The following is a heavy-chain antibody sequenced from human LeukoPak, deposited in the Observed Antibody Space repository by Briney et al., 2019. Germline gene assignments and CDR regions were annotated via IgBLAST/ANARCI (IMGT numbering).Heavy chain of an antibody. V-gene: IGHV1-2*02. Sequence: ASVTVSCKASGYTFTGYYMHWVRQAPGQGLEWMGWINPNSGCTNYAQTLQGRVTMTRGACISTACLELISLRSDDTAVYYCARADADAIAVYGRQAATRDYWGQGPLVTVSS. CDR1: GYTFTGYY. D-gene: IGHD2-15*01. J-gene: IGHJ4*02. CDR2: INPNSGCT. CDR3: ARADADAIAVYGRQAATRDY.